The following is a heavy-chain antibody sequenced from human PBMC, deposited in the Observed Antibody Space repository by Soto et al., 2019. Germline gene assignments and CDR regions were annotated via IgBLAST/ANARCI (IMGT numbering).Heavy chain of an antibody. J-gene: IGHJ4*02. Sequence: EVQLLESGGGLVQPGGSLRLSCAASGFTFSIYAMSWVRQAPGKGLEWVSTITGNGGTSYADFVRGRFTISRDNSKNTLYLQMNSLRAEDTAVYYCAKDATGSGWLSDYWGQGTLVTVSS. CDR1: GFTFSIYA. V-gene: IGHV3-23*01. CDR3: AKDATGSGWLSDY. D-gene: IGHD3-22*01. CDR2: ITGNGGT.